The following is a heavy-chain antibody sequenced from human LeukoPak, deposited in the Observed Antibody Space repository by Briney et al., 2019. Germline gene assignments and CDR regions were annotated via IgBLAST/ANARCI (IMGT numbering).Heavy chain of an antibody. CDR2: IYDSGST. J-gene: IGHJ4*02. D-gene: IGHD3-10*01. Sequence: KPSETLSLTCTVSGGSISSHYYWICIRQPPGKGLWGYGSIYDSGSTYYNPSLKSRVTISVDTSKNQFSLKLSCLTAAETAVYYCARQYGLGSAYTPVVDLWGQGTLVTVSS. V-gene: IGHV4-39*01. CDR1: GGSISSHYY. CDR3: ARQYGLGSAYTPVVDL.